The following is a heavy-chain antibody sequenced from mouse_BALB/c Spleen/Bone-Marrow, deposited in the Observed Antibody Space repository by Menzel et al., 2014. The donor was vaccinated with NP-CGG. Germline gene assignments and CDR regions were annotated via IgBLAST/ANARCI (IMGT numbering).Heavy chain of an antibody. Sequence: QXQLKESGAELVRPGASVKLSCKASGYPFXSYWMNWVKQRPEQGLEWIGRIDPYDSETHYNQKFKDKAILTVDKSSSTAYMQLSSLTSEDSAVYYCARGSMILNYFDYWGQGTTLTVSS. V-gene: IGHV1-74*01. J-gene: IGHJ2*01. CDR3: ARGSMILNYFDY. CDR2: IDPYDSET. D-gene: IGHD2-3*01. CDR1: GYPFXSYW.